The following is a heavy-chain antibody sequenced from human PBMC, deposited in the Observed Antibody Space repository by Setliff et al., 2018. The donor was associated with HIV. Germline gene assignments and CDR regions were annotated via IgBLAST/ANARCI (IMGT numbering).Heavy chain of an antibody. J-gene: IGHJ4*02. D-gene: IGHD4-17*01. CDR2: IYTTGVT. V-gene: IGHV4-61*09. CDR3: ARKSMVTTEPLRY. CDR1: GASMSSGRFS. Sequence: PSETLSLTCSVSGASMSSGRFSYNWIRQPAGKGLQWIGHIYTTGVTDYNPSLKSRVTISLDTSKNQISLNLTSVTGADTAVYYCARKSMVTTEPLRYWAQGTLVTVSS.